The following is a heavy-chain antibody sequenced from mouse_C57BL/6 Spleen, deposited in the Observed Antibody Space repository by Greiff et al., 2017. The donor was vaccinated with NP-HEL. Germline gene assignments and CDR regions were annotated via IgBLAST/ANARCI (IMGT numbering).Heavy chain of an antibody. J-gene: IGHJ3*01. V-gene: IGHV1-72*01. CDR2: IDPNGGGT. Sequence: QVQLQQPGAELVKPGASVKLSCTASGYTFTSYWMHWVKQRPGRGLEWIGRIDPNGGGTKYNEKFKSKATLTVDKPSSTACMQLSSLTSEDSAVYYCAREDLLRSGFAYWGQGTLVTVSA. CDR1: GYTFTSYW. CDR3: AREDLLRSGFAY. D-gene: IGHD1-1*01.